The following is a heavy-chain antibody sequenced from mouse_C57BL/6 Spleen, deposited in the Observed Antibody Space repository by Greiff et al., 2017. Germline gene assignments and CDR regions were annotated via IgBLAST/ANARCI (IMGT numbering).Heavy chain of an antibody. CDR3: ARDYDVGYFDV. V-gene: IGHV5-17*01. D-gene: IGHD2-4*01. CDR2: ISSGSSTI. Sequence: DVQLVESGGGLVKPGGSLKLSCAASGFTFSDYGMHWVRQAPEKGLEWVAYISSGSSTIYSADKVKGRFTISRDNAKNTLFLQMTSLRSEDTAMYYCARDYDVGYFDVWGTGTTVTVSS. J-gene: IGHJ1*03. CDR1: GFTFSDYG.